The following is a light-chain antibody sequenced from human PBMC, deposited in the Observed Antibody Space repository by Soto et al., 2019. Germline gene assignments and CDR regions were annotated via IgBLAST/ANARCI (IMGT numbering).Light chain of an antibody. V-gene: IGKV3-20*01. J-gene: IGKJ1*01. CDR2: GAS. CDR1: QSVSSTS. Sequence: EIVFTQSPGTLSLSPGERATLSCRASQSVSSTSLAWYQQKPGQAPRLLIYGASTRATGIPDRFSGSGSGTDFTLTISRXEPEDFALYYCQQYGTSLWKFGQGTKVDIK. CDR3: QQYGTSLWK.